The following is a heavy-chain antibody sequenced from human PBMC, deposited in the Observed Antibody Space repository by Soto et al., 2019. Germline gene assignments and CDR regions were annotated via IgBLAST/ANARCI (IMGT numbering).Heavy chain of an antibody. Sequence: PSETLSLTCTVSGDSVSSGSYYWSWIRQPPGKGLEWIGYIYYSGSTDYNPSLKSRVTISVDTSKNQFSLKLSSVTAADTAVYYCATLMVAAYDSFYIWGQGTMVTV. CDR2: IYYSGST. D-gene: IGHD2-15*01. V-gene: IGHV4-61*01. J-gene: IGHJ3*02. CDR1: GDSVSSGSYY. CDR3: ATLMVAAYDSFYI.